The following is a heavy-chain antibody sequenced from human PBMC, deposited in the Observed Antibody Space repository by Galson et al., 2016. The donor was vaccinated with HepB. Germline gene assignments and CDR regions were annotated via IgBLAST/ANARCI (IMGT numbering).Heavy chain of an antibody. V-gene: IGHV3-33*01. CDR3: ARESIEGSGWYWLDN. CDR2: LWYDGSNN. D-gene: IGHD6-19*01. J-gene: IGHJ4*02. Sequence: SLRLSCAASGFIFSSYGMHWVRQAPGKGLEWVTFLWYDGSNNYYADSVKGRFTISRDKSKNSLYLQMNNMSAEDTAVYYCARESIEGSGWYWLDNWGQGTLVSVSS. CDR1: GFIFSSYG.